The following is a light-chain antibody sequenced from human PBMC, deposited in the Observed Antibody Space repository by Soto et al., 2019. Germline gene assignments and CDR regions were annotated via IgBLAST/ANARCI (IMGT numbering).Light chain of an antibody. CDR1: SADIGAFNY. Sequence: QSALTQPASVSGSPGQSITISCDGTSADIGAFNYVSWYQHHPDTAPKLLIFDVSNRPSGVSTRFSASKSANTASLTISGLQADDEADYYCSSYSTTSALVFGGGTQLTVL. J-gene: IGLJ7*01. CDR3: SSYSTTSALV. V-gene: IGLV2-14*03. CDR2: DVS.